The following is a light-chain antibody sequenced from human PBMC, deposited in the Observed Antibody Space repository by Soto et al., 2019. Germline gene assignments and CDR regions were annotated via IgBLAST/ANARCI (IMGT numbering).Light chain of an antibody. V-gene: IGKV3-15*01. CDR3: QQYNNCPLT. J-gene: IGKJ4*01. Sequence: EIVMTQSPATLSVSPGERATLSCRASQSLSSYLAWYQQKPGQAPRLLIYGASTRATGIPARFSGSGSGTEFTLTISRLQSEDFAVYYCQQYNNCPLTFGGGTKVDIK. CDR2: GAS. CDR1: QSLSSY.